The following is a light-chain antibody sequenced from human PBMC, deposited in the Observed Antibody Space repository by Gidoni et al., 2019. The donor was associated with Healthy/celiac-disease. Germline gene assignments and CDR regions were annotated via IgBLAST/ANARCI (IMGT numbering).Light chain of an antibody. CDR1: QSISSW. V-gene: IGKV1-5*03. CDR3: QQYNSYST. CDR2: KAS. Sequence: DIQMTQSPSHLSASVGDRVTITCRASQSISSWLAWYQQKPGKAPKLLIYKASSLESGVPSRFSGSGSGTEFTLTISSLQPDDFATYYCQQYNSYSTFGQGTKLEIK. J-gene: IGKJ2*01.